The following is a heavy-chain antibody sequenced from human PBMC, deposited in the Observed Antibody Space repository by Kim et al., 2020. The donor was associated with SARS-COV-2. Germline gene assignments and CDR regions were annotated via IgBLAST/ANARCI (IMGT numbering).Heavy chain of an antibody. CDR2: IWYDGSNK. CDR3: ARDAHGHNWNYVPPAGGGDY. CDR1: GFTFSSYG. D-gene: IGHD1-7*01. Sequence: GGSLRLSCAASGFTFSSYGMHWVRQAPGKGLEWVAVIWYDGSNKYYADSVKGRFTISRDNSKNTLYLQMNSLRAEDTAVYYCARDAHGHNWNYVPPAGGGDYWGQGTLVTVSS. V-gene: IGHV3-33*01. J-gene: IGHJ4*02.